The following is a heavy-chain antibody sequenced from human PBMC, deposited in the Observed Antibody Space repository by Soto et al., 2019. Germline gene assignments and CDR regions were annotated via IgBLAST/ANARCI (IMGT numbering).Heavy chain of an antibody. Sequence: GGSLRLSCAASGFTFSSYSMNWVRQAPGKGLEWVSSISSSSSYIYYADSVKGRFTISRDNAKNSLYLQMNSLRAEDTAVYYCARVKDWAAAGPLDYWGQGTLVTVSS. CDR2: ISSSSSYI. CDR3: ARVKDWAAAGPLDY. J-gene: IGHJ4*02. D-gene: IGHD6-13*01. CDR1: GFTFSSYS. V-gene: IGHV3-21*01.